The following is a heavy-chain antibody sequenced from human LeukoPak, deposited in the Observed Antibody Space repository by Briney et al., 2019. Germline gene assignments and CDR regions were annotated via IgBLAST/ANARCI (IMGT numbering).Heavy chain of an antibody. CDR2: IYSGGST. J-gene: IGHJ2*01. D-gene: IGHD2-15*01. V-gene: IGHV3-53*01. CDR3: AKAGVDIVVVVAARYWYFDL. CDR1: GFTVSSNY. Sequence: GGSLRPSCAASGFTVSSNYMSWVRQAPGKGLEGVSVIYSGGSTYYADSVKGRFTISRDNSKNTLYLQMNSLRAEDTAVYYCAKAGVDIVVVVAARYWYFDLWGRGTLVTVSS.